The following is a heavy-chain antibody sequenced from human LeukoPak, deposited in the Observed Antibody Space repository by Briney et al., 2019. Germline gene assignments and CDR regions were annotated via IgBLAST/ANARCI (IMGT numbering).Heavy chain of an antibody. V-gene: IGHV1-18*01. CDR3: ARVGEGYTYYYGSGSYYNDY. CDR2: ISAYNGNT. D-gene: IGHD3-10*01. CDR1: GYTFTSYG. J-gene: IGHJ4*02. Sequence: ASVKVSCKASGYTFTSYGISWVRQAPGQGLEWMGWISAYNGNTNYAQKLQGRVTMTTDTSTSTAYMELRSLRSDDTAVYYCARVGEGYTYYYGSGSYYNDYWGQGTLVTVSS.